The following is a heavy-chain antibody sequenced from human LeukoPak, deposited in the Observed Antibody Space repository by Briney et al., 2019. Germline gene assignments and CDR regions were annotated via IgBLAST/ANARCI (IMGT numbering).Heavy chain of an antibody. J-gene: IGHJ6*02. CDR2: IYHSGTT. CDR3: ARDRTDGQTTEYYYYGMDV. CDR1: GGSISSGGYS. D-gene: IGHD2/OR15-2a*01. Sequence: PSETLSLTCAVSGGSISSGGYSWNWIRQPPGKGLEWIGYIYHSGTTYYNPSLNSRVTISVDTSKNQFSLKLSSVTAADTAVYYCARDRTDGQTTEYYYYGMDVWGQGTTVTVSS. V-gene: IGHV4-30-2*01.